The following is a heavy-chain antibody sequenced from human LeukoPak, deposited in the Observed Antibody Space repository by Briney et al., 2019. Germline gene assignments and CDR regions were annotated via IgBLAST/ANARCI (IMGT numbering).Heavy chain of an antibody. J-gene: IGHJ5*02. V-gene: IGHV1-2*02. CDR2: INPNGGGT. CDR3: ARDGDSSGYYYHNWFDP. CDR1: GYTFTGYY. Sequence: ASVKVSCKASGYTFTGYYMHWVRQAPGQGLEWMGWINPNGGGTKYAQKVQGRVTMTTDTSTSTAYMELRSLRYDDTAVYYGARDGDSSGYYYHNWFDPWGQGTLVTVSS. D-gene: IGHD3-22*01.